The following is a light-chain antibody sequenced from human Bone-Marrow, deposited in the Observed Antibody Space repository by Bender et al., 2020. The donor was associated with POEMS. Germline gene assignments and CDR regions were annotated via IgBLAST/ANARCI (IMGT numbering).Light chain of an antibody. CDR1: SSNIGNHG. Sequence: QSVVTQPPSLSEAPRQRVPISCSGSSSNIGNHGVNWYQQLPGEAPKLLIYYDDLLTPGVSDRFSASKSGTSASLAIGEVQSEDKALYYCSGWDDSLSGWVFGGGTKLTVL. CDR2: YDD. CDR3: SGWDDSLSGWV. J-gene: IGLJ2*01. V-gene: IGLV1-36*01.